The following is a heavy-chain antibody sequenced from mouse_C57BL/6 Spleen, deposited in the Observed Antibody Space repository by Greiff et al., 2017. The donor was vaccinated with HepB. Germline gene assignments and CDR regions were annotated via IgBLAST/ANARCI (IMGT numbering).Heavy chain of an antibody. Sequence: EVQLQQSGPELVKPGASVKIPCKASGYTFTDYNMDWVKQSHGKSLEWIGDINPNNGGTIYNQKFKGKATLTVDKSSSTAYMELRSLTSEDTAVYYCARAKGPHSDGYYFDYWGQGTTLTVSS. CDR1: GYTFTDYN. V-gene: IGHV1-18*01. J-gene: IGHJ2*01. CDR3: ARAKGPHSDGYYFDY. D-gene: IGHD2-3*01. CDR2: INPNNGGT.